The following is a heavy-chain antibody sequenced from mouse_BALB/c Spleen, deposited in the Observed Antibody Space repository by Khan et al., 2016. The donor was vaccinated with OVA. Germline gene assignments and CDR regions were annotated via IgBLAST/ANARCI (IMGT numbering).Heavy chain of an antibody. CDR2: ISTGGHYT. J-gene: IGHJ3*01. CDR1: GFTFSTYG. V-gene: IGHV5-6*01. CDR3: ARLGYYDVSEGFAY. Sequence: EVELVESGGDLVKTGGSVKLSCAASGFTFSTYGMPWVRQTPDKGLEWVATISTGGHYTYYIDSLKGRFTISIDNAANTLYMQMTSLRSEDTAMYYCARLGYYDVSEGFAYWGQGTLVTVSA. D-gene: IGHD1-1*01.